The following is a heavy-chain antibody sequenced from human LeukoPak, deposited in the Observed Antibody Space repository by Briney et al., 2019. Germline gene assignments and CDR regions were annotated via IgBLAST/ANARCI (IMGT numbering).Heavy chain of an antibody. V-gene: IGHV3-74*01. CDR2: LNTDGSST. CDR3: ARGGSSNWFHAFHL. CDR1: GFTFSSYW. Sequence: PGGSLRLSCAASGFTFSSYWMYWVRQAPGKGLVWVSRLNTDGSSTNYADSVKGRFTISRDNAKNTLYLQMNSLRAEDTAVYYRARGGSSNWFHAFHLWGQGTMVTVSS. J-gene: IGHJ3*01. D-gene: IGHD6-13*01.